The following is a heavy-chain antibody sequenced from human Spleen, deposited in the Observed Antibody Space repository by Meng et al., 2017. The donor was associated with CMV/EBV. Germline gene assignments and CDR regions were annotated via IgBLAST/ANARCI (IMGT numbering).Heavy chain of an antibody. D-gene: IGHD2-2*01. V-gene: IGHV4-61*01. Sequence: SETLSLTCTVSGGSVSSGSYYWSWIRQPPGKGLEWIGYIYYSGSTNYNPSLKSRVTISVDTSKNQFSLKLSSVTAADTAVYYCARDSGSTSGYGMDVWGQGTTVTVSS. CDR3: ARDSGSTSGYGMDV. J-gene: IGHJ6*02. CDR1: GGSVSSGSYY. CDR2: IYYSGST.